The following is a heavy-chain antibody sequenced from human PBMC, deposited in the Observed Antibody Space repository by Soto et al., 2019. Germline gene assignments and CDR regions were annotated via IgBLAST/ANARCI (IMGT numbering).Heavy chain of an antibody. D-gene: IGHD2-2*01. CDR1: GYTFTSYA. Sequence: SVKVSCKASGYTFTSYAISWVRQAPGQGLEWMGGIIPTFGTANYAQKFQGRVTITADESTSTAYMELSSLRSEDTAVYYCARMGGYCSSTSCPGEDYYYYYGMDVWGQGTTVTVSS. J-gene: IGHJ6*02. CDR2: IIPTFGTA. V-gene: IGHV1-69*13. CDR3: ARMGGYCSSTSCPGEDYYYYYGMDV.